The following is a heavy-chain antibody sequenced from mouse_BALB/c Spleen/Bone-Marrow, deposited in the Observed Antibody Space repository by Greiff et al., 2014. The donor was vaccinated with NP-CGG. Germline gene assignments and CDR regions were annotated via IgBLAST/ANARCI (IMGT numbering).Heavy chain of an antibody. V-gene: IGHV1-14*01. Sequence: EVQLQQSGPELVKPGASVKVSCKASGYTFTSYVMHWVKQKPGQGLEWIGYINPYNDGTKYNEKFKGKATLTSDKSSSTAYMELSNLTSEDSAVYYCARRQFITTAAWFAYWGQGTLVTVSA. CDR2: INPYNDGT. J-gene: IGHJ3*01. D-gene: IGHD1-2*01. CDR3: ARRQFITTAAWFAY. CDR1: GYTFTSYV.